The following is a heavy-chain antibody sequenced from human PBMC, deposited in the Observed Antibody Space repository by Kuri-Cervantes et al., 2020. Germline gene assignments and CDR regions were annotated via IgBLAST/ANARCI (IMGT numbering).Heavy chain of an antibody. Sequence: GSLRLSCTASGFTFGDYAMSWFRQAPGKGLEWIGYIYYSGSTNYNPSLKSRVTISVDTSKNQFSLKLSSVTAADTAVYYCARDPGYSSGWWGYFDYWGQGTLVTVSS. D-gene: IGHD6-19*01. J-gene: IGHJ4*02. V-gene: IGHV4-59*01. CDR3: ARDPGYSSGWWGYFDY. CDR2: IYYSGST. CDR1: GFTFGDYA.